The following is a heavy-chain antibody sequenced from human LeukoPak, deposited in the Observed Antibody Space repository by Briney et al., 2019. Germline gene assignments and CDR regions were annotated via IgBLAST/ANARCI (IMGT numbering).Heavy chain of an antibody. CDR1: GYTFTSYY. J-gene: IGHJ5*02. V-gene: IGHV1-46*01. Sequence: ASVNVSCKASGYTFTSYYMHWVRQAPGQGLEWMGIINPSGGSTSYAQKFQGRVTMTRDTSTSTVYMELSSLRSEDTAVYYCARDQVAEDGNNWFDPWGQGTLVTISS. D-gene: IGHD6-19*01. CDR3: ARDQVAEDGNNWFDP. CDR2: INPSGGST.